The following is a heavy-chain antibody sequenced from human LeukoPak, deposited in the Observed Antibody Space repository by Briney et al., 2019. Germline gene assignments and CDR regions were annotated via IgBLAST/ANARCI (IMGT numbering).Heavy chain of an antibody. J-gene: IGHJ4*02. CDR1: GYTFTGYY. CDR3: ARMDGIGYNFDY. Sequence: ASVKVSCKASGYTFTGYYMHWVRQAPGQGLEWMGRINPNSGGTNYAQKFQGRVTMTRDTSISTAYMELSRLRSDDTAVYYCARMDGIGYNFDYWGQGTLVTVSS. V-gene: IGHV1-2*06. D-gene: IGHD5-24*01. CDR2: INPNSGGT.